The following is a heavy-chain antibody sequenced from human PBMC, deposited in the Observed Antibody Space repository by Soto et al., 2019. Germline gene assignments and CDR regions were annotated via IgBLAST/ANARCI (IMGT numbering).Heavy chain of an antibody. J-gene: IGHJ5*01. Sequence: SDTQPLTSSFSADSISNLDYFWAWIRQPPGQALEYIGYIYKSATTYYNPSFESRVAISVDTSKSQFSLNVTSVTAADTAVYFCARGRYCLTGRCFPNWFDSWGQGALVTVSS. CDR2: IYKSATT. CDR1: ADSISNLDYF. CDR3: ARGRYCLTGRCFPNWFDS. D-gene: IGHD7-27*01. V-gene: IGHV4-30-4*02.